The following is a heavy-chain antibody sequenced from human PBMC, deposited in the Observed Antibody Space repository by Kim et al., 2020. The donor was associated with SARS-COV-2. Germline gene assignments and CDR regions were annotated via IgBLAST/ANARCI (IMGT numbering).Heavy chain of an antibody. J-gene: IGHJ6*02. CDR2: ISWDGGST. D-gene: IGHD6-6*01. Sequence: GGSLRLSCAASGFTFDDYTMHWVRQAPGKGLEWVSLISWDGGSTYYADSVKGRFTISRDNSKTSLYLQMNSLRTEDTALYYCAKGSDGYYYYHGVSVWGQGTTVTVSS. CDR3: AKGSDGYYYYHGVSV. CDR1: GFTFDDYT. V-gene: IGHV3-43*01.